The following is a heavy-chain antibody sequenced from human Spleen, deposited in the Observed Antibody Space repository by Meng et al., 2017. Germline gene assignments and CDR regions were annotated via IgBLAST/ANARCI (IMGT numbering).Heavy chain of an antibody. J-gene: IGHJ4*02. CDR2: IKRNSDGGTI. D-gene: IGHD6-13*01. Sequence: EVRLVAAGGGLVQPGGSLRLSCVASVLSFTDAWMSWGRQAPGKGLEWVGRIKRNSDGGTIDYAAPVKGRFTISRDDSKNTLYLQMDSLITEDTAVYFCATGAAAADHWGQGTLVTVSS. V-gene: IGHV3-15*01. CDR3: ATGAAAADH. CDR1: VLSFTDAW.